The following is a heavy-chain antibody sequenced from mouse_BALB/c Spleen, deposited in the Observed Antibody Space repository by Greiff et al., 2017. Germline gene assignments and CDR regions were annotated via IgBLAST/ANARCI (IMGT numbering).Heavy chain of an antibody. CDR2: IRSKSNNYAT. D-gene: IGHD1-1*01. J-gene: IGHJ2*01. CDR1: GFTFNTYA. CDR3: VCGSNAFDY. Sequence: EVQGVESGGGLVQPKGSLKLSCAASGFTFNTYAMNWVRQAPGKGLEWVARIRSKSNNYATYYADSVKDRFTISRDDSQSMLYLQMNNLKTEDTAMYYCVCGSNAFDYWGQGTTLTVSS. V-gene: IGHV10-1*02.